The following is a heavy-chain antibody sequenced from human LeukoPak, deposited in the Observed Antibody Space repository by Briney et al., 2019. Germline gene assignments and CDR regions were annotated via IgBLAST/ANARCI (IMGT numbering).Heavy chain of an antibody. CDR2: MNPNSGNT. CDR1: GYTFTSYD. V-gene: IGHV1-8*03. CDR3: ARARTITIFPLRGQDNYYYYMDV. D-gene: IGHD3-9*01. J-gene: IGHJ6*03. Sequence: ASVKVSCKASGYTFTSYDINWVRQATGQGLEWMGWMNPNSGNTGYAQKFQGRVTITRNTSISTAYMELSSLRSEDTAVYYCARARTITIFPLRGQDNYYYYMDVWGKGTTVTVSS.